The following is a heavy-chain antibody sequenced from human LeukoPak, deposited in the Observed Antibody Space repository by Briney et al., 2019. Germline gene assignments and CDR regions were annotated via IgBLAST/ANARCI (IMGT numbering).Heavy chain of an antibody. CDR1: GFNFSSYG. D-gene: IGHD1-26*01. CDR2: IRYDGSNK. CDR3: AKSAVGATLGDY. J-gene: IGHJ4*01. V-gene: IGHV3-30*02. Sequence: GGSLRLSCAASGFNFSSYGMHSVRQAPGKGLEWVAFIRYDGSNKYYADSVKGRFTISRDNSRDTLYLQMISLRAEDTAVYYCAKSAVGATLGDYWGHGTPVTVSS.